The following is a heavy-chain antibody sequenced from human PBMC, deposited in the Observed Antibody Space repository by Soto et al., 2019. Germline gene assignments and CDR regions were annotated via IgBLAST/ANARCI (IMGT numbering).Heavy chain of an antibody. J-gene: IGHJ4*02. D-gene: IGHD3-16*02. V-gene: IGHV2-5*02. CDR1: GFSLSTSGVG. CDR3: AHSPIMITFGGVIVTGGNYFDY. Sequence: QITLKESGPTLVKPTQTLTLTCTFSGFSLSTSGVGVGWIRQSPGKALEWLARIYWDDDKRYSPSLKSRLTITKDTSKNQVVLTMTNMDPVDTATYYCAHSPIMITFGGVIVTGGNYFDYWGQGTLVTVSS. CDR2: IYWDDDK.